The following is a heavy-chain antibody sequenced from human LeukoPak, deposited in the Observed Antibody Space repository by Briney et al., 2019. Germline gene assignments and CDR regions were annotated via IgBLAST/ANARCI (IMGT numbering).Heavy chain of an antibody. CDR3: ARDLRRDYYDSSGSDYFDY. Sequence: SVKVSCKASGGTFSSYAISWVRQAPGQGLEWMGGIIPIFGTANYAQKFQGRVTITTDESTSTAYMELSSLRSEDTAVYYCARDLRRDYYDSSGSDYFDYWGQGTLVTVSS. J-gene: IGHJ4*02. CDR1: GGTFSSYA. D-gene: IGHD3-22*01. V-gene: IGHV1-69*05. CDR2: IIPIFGTA.